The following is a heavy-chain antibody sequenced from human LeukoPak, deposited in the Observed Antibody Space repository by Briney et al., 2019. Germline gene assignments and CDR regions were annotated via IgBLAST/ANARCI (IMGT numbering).Heavy chain of an antibody. J-gene: IGHJ6*02. CDR2: IYRAGDT. CDR1: GFTLSTYD. Sequence: QPGGSLRLSCAASGFTLSTYDMHWVRQPTGEGLEWVSIIYRAGDTYYPGSVKGRFTISRDNAKNSLYLQMNSLRAEDTAVYYCARDPYGMDVWGQGTTVTVSS. V-gene: IGHV3-13*01. CDR3: ARDPYGMDV.